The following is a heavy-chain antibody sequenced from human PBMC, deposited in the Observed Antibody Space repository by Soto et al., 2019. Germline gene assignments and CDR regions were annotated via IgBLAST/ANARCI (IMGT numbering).Heavy chain of an antibody. CDR1: GGSISSYY. CDR3: AGAIAYCGGDCYSGFDY. D-gene: IGHD2-21*02. CDR2: IYYSGST. V-gene: IGHV4-59*01. J-gene: IGHJ4*02. Sequence: PSETMSLTCTVSGGSISSYYWSWIRQPTGKGLEWIGYIYYSGSTNYNPSLKSRVTISVDTSKNQFSLKLSSVTAADTAVYYCAGAIAYCGGDCYSGFDYWGQGTLVTVSS.